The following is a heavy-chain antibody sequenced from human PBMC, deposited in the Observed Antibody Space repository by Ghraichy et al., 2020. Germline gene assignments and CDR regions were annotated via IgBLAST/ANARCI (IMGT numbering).Heavy chain of an antibody. CDR3: ARVYGGNFDDAFDI. CDR1: GYSISSGYY. V-gene: IGHV4-38-2*02. D-gene: IGHD4-23*01. J-gene: IGHJ3*02. Sequence: SQTLSLTCTVSGYSISSGYYWGWIRQPPGKGLEWIGSIYHSGSTYYNPSLKSRVTISVDTSKNQFSLKLSSVTAADTAVYYCARVYGGNFDDAFDIWGQGTMVTVSS. CDR2: IYHSGST.